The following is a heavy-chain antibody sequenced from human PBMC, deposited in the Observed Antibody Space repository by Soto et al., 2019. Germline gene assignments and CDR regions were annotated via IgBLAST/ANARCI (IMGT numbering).Heavy chain of an antibody. CDR2: TYWDDDK. CDR1: GFSLSTSPVG. D-gene: IGHD3-10*01. V-gene: IGHV2-5*02. CDR3: VHSSYYGYYYDY. J-gene: IGHJ4*02. Sequence: KESGPTLVNPTQTLTLTCTFSGFSLSTSPVGVGWIRQPPGKALEWLALTYWDDDKRYSPSLKSRLTITQDTSKSQVVLTMANMNLVDTATYYCVHSSYYGYYYDYWGQGILVTVSS.